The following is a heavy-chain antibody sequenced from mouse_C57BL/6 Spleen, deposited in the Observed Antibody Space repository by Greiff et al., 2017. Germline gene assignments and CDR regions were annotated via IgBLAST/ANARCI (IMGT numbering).Heavy chain of an antibody. Sequence: EIQLQQSGPELVKPGASVKISCKASGYSFTDYNMNWVKQSNGKSLEWIGVINTNYGTTSYNQKFKGKATLTVDQSSSTAYMQLNSLTSEDSAVYYCARRITTVVDWYFDVWGTGTTVTVSS. V-gene: IGHV1-39*01. J-gene: IGHJ1*03. CDR3: ARRITTVVDWYFDV. CDR2: INTNYGTT. D-gene: IGHD1-1*01. CDR1: GYSFTDYN.